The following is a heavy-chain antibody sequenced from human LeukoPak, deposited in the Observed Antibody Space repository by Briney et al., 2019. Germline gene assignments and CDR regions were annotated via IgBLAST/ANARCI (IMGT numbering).Heavy chain of an antibody. Sequence: SETLSLTCTVSGGSITSYYWTWIRQPPGKGLEWIGYVYYSGNTNYNPSLKSRVTISVDTSKSQFSLKLSSVTAADTAVYYCARHLGYCSSTSCYPWFDPRGQGTLVTVSS. V-gene: IGHV4-59*01. D-gene: IGHD2-2*01. CDR3: ARHLGYCSSTSCYPWFDP. J-gene: IGHJ5*02. CDR1: GGSITSYY. CDR2: VYYSGNT.